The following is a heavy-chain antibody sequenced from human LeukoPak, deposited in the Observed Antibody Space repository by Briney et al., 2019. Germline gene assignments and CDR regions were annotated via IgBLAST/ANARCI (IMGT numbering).Heavy chain of an antibody. CDR2: IYSGGST. J-gene: IGHJ4*02. Sequence: PGGSLRLSCVASGFPFSSYWMTWVRQAPGKGLEWVSVIYSGGSTYYADSVKGRFTISRDNAKNTVYLQTNSLRAEDTAVYYCARAERWLQLNSWGQGTLVTVSS. CDR1: GFPFSSYW. CDR3: ARAERWLQLNS. D-gene: IGHD5-24*01. V-gene: IGHV3-53*01.